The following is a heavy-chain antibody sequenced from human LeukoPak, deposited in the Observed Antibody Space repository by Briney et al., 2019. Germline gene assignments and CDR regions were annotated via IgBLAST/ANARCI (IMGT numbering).Heavy chain of an antibody. CDR3: ARLAYCGGDCYRTTRGYFQH. J-gene: IGHJ1*01. V-gene: IGHV5-51*01. Sequence: GESLKISCKGSGYSFTNYRIGWVRQKPGKGLEWMGIIYPGDSDTKYSPSFQGQVTISADKSINTVYLQWSSLKASDTAMYYCARLAYCGGDCYRTTRGYFQHWGQGTLVTVSS. D-gene: IGHD2-21*02. CDR1: GYSFTNYR. CDR2: IYPGDSDT.